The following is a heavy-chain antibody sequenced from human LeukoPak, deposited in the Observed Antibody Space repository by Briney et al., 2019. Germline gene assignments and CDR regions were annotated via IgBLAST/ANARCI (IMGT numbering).Heavy chain of an antibody. CDR3: ARVPDNWFDP. CDR2: IIPIFGTA. V-gene: IGHV1-69*13. J-gene: IGHJ5*02. Sequence: SVKVSCTASGGTFSSYAISWVRQAPGQGLEWMGGIIPIFGTANYAQKFQGRVTITADESTSTAYMELSSLRSEDTAVYYCARVPDNWFDPWGQGTLVTVSS. CDR1: GGTFSSYA. D-gene: IGHD2-2*01.